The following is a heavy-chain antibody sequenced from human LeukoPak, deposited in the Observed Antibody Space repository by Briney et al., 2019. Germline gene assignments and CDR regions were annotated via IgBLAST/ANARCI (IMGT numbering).Heavy chain of an antibody. CDR2: IIPILGTA. V-gene: IGHV1-69*05. CDR1: GGTFSSYA. Sequence: SVKVSCKASGGTFSSYAISWVRQAPGQGLEWMGGIIPILGTANYAQRFQGRVTITTDESTGTAYMELSSLRSEDTAVYYCARVSSVGATNYFDYWGQGTLVTVSS. CDR3: ARVSSVGATNYFDY. J-gene: IGHJ4*02. D-gene: IGHD1-26*01.